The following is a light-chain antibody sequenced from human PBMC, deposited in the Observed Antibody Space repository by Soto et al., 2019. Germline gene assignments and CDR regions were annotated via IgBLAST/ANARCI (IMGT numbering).Light chain of an antibody. CDR2: DAS. J-gene: IGKJ5*01. CDR1: QDISNN. Sequence: DIQMTQSPSSLSASVGDRVTITCQASQDISNNLHWYQVKPGKAPKLLIYDASNLETGVPSRFSGSGSGTDFTFTINSLEPEDVATYYCQQYGSSPPITFGQGTRLEIK. V-gene: IGKV1-33*01. CDR3: QQYGSSPPIT.